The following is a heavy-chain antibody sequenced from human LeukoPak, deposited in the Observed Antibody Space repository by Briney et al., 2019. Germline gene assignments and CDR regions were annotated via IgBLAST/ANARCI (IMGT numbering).Heavy chain of an antibody. D-gene: IGHD4-11*01. Sequence: SETLSLTCTVSGGSISSYYWGWIRQPPGKGLEWIGYIYTSGSTNYNPSLKSRVTISVDTSKDQFSLKLSSVTAADTAVYYCARLGDYSNPFYYMDVWGKGTTVTVSS. CDR1: GGSISSYY. CDR3: ARLGDYSNPFYYMDV. V-gene: IGHV4-4*09. CDR2: IYTSGST. J-gene: IGHJ6*03.